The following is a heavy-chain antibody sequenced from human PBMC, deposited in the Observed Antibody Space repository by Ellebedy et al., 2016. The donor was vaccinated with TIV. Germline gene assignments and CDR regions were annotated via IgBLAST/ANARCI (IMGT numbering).Heavy chain of an antibody. CDR2: LYYGGST. Sequence: GSLRLSXTVSGDSIGGSNSYWGWIRQPPGKGLEWIGSLYYGGSTYYNPSLKSRVTISVDTSKNQFSLKLSSVTAADTAVYYCARDQGYCTSNSCPDPYYHYGMDVWGQGTTVTVSS. V-gene: IGHV4-39*07. J-gene: IGHJ6*02. CDR3: ARDQGYCTSNSCPDPYYHYGMDV. D-gene: IGHD2-2*01. CDR1: GDSIGGSNSY.